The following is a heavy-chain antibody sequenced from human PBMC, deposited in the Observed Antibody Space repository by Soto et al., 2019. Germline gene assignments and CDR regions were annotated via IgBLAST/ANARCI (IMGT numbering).Heavy chain of an antibody. D-gene: IGHD6-6*01. V-gene: IGHV4-4*07. CDR3: AGSVPYSTSSFHY. Sequence: SETLSLTCTVSGGSISHYYWNWIRQPAGKGLEWIGRIYTSGSTNYNPSLKSRVTMSVDTSKNQFSLKVRSVTAADTAVYYCAGSVPYSTSSFHYWGQGTLVTVSS. CDR2: IYTSGST. J-gene: IGHJ4*02. CDR1: GGSISHYY.